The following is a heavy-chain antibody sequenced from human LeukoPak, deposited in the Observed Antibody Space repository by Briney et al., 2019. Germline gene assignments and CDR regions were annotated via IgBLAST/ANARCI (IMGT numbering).Heavy chain of an antibody. CDR1: GYSFTSYW. CDR3: ARQYYYDSSGYYYSDAFDI. V-gene: IGHV5-51*01. J-gene: IGHJ3*02. CDR2: IYPGDSDT. D-gene: IGHD3-22*01. Sequence: GESLKISCKGSGYSFTSYWIGWVRQMPGKGLEWMGIIYPGDSDTRYSPSFQGQVTISADKSINTAYLQWSSLKASDTAMYYCARQYYYDSSGYYYSDAFDIWGQGTMVTVSS.